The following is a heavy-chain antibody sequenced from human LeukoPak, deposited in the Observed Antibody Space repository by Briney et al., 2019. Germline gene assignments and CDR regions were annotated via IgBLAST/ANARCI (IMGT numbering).Heavy chain of an antibody. D-gene: IGHD1-26*01. CDR3: VKVRGRARVGYFDY. V-gene: IGHV3-74*01. Sequence: GGSLRLSCAASTFTFSNAWMSWIRQAPGKGLVWVSRINKDGSVTDYAESVKGRFSISRDNAKNTLYLQMNSLRVEDTAIYYCVKVRGRARVGYFDYWGQGTLVTVSS. CDR2: INKDGSVT. J-gene: IGHJ4*02. CDR1: TFTFSNAW.